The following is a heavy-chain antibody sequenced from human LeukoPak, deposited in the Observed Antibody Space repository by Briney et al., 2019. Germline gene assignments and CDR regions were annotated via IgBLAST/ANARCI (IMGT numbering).Heavy chain of an antibody. J-gene: IGHJ4*02. V-gene: IGHV1-2*02. D-gene: IGHD6-19*01. CDR2: INPNSGGT. CDR1: GYTFTGYY. Sequence: ASVKVSCKASGYTFTGYYMHWVRQAPGQGLEWMGWINPNSGGTNYAQKFQGRVTMTRDTSISTAYMELSRLRSDDTAVYYCARDAKLAVAGTVYLGQGTLVTVSS. CDR3: ARDAKLAVAGTVY.